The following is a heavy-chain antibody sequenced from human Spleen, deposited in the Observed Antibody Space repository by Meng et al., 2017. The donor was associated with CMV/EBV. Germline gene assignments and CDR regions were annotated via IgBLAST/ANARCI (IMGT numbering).Heavy chain of an antibody. CDR3: ARVWAGWGWGLNYFYGMDV. CDR2: IYHSGDT. Sequence: SETLSLTCTVSGDSITRTTSYWDWIRQSPGKGLEWIGSIYHSGDTYYSPSLQSRVSLSIDTSKNQFSLSLTSVTAADTAVYYCARVWAGWGWGLNYFYGMDVWGQGATVTVSS. D-gene: IGHD7-27*01. CDR1: GDSITRTTSY. J-gene: IGHJ6*02. V-gene: IGHV4-39*07.